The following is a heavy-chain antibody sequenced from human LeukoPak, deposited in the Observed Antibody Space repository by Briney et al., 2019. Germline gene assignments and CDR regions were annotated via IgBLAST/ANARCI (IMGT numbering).Heavy chain of an antibody. V-gene: IGHV4-4*09. Sequence: PGGSLRLSCAATGFTLSDYHMSWIRQAPGKGLEWIGYIYTTESTNYNPSLESRVTISVDTSKNQFSLMLSSVTAADTAFYYCARRRTTGTTGYFDYWGQGILVTVSS. CDR3: ARRRTTGTTGYFDY. CDR1: GFTLSDYH. D-gene: IGHD1-1*01. CDR2: IYTTEST. J-gene: IGHJ4*02.